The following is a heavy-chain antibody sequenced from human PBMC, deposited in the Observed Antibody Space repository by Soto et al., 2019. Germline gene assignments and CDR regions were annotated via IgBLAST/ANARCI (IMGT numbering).Heavy chain of an antibody. J-gene: IGHJ1*01. Sequence: SETLSLTCAVYGGSFSGYYWSWIRQPPGKGLEWIGEINHSGSTNYNPSLKSRVTISVDTSKNQFSLKLSSVTAADTAVYYCARGLRRMSRKYFQHWGQGTLVTVSS. CDR2: INHSGST. CDR1: GGSFSGYY. D-gene: IGHD3-3*01. CDR3: ARGLRRMSRKYFQH. V-gene: IGHV4-34*01.